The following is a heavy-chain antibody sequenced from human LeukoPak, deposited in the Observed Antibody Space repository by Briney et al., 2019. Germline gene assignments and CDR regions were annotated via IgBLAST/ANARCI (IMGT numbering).Heavy chain of an antibody. D-gene: IGHD3-10*01. CDR3: ARHSAMDV. CDR2: IYYSGST. CDR1: GGSISSYY. J-gene: IGHJ6*04. V-gene: IGHV4-59*08. Sequence: NPSETLSLTCTVSGGSISSYYWSWIRQPPGRGLEWIGYIYYSGSTNYNPSLKSRVTISVDTSKNQFSLNLSSVTAADTAVYYCARHSAMDVWGKGTTVTVSS.